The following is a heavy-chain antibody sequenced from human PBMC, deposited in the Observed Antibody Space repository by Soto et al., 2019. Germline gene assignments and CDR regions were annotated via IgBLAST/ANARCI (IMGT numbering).Heavy chain of an antibody. CDR3: ARTRARNWFDP. V-gene: IGHV4-34*01. J-gene: IGHJ5*02. Sequence: SETLSLTCAVYGGSFSGYYWSWIRQPPGKGLEWIGEINHSGSTNYNPSLKSRVTISVDTSKNQFSLKLSSVTAADTAVYYCARTRARNWFDPWGQGTLVT. D-gene: IGHD6-6*01. CDR1: GGSFSGYY. CDR2: INHSGST.